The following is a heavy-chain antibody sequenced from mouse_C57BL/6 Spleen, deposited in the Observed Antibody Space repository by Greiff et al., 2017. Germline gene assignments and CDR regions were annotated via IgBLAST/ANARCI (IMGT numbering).Heavy chain of an antibody. J-gene: IGHJ3*01. D-gene: IGHD2-2*01. CDR2: IYPSDSET. V-gene: IGHV1-61*01. CDR1: GYTFTSYW. CDR3: ARREGIYYGYDGGAWFAY. Sequence: QVQLQQPGAELVRPGSSVKLSCKASGYTFTSYWMDWVKQRPGQGLEWIGNIYPSDSETHYNQQFKDKATLTVDKSSSTAYMQLSSLTSEDSAVYYCARREGIYYGYDGGAWFAYWGQGTLVTVSA.